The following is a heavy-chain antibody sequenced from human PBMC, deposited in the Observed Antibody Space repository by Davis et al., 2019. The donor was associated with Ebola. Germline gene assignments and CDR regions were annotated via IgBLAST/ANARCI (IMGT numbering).Heavy chain of an antibody. J-gene: IGHJ6*04. Sequence: GESLKISCAASGFSFSSYSMNWVRQAPGKGLQWVSSISSDSYFIYYADSLKGRFTISRDNSKNTVYLQMNSLRAEDTAVYYCARGGNLGWGYYYGMDLWGKGTTVTVSS. CDR2: ISSDSYFI. CDR1: GFSFSSYS. D-gene: IGHD3/OR15-3a*01. V-gene: IGHV3-21*04. CDR3: ARGGNLGWGYYYGMDL.